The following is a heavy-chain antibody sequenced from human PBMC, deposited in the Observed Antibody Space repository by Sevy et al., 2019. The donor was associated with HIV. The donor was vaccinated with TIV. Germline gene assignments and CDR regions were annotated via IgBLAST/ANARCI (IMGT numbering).Heavy chain of an antibody. CDR3: ARAMESSTVTTYAFDI. D-gene: IGHD4-17*01. V-gene: IGHV1-69*13. CDR1: GGTVSSYA. Sequence: ASVKVSCKASGGTVSSYAISWVRQAPGQGLEWMGGTIPIFGTANYAQKFQGRVTITADESTSTAYMELSSLRSEDTAVYYCARAMESSTVTTYAFDIWGQGTMVTVSS. J-gene: IGHJ3*02. CDR2: TIPIFGTA.